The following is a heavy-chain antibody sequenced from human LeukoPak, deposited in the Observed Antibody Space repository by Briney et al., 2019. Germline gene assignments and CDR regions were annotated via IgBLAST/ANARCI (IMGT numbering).Heavy chain of an antibody. V-gene: IGHV3-30*18. J-gene: IGHJ4*02. CDR1: GFTFSSYG. CDR2: ISYDGSNK. CDR3: AKRPGNSSGWYYFDY. D-gene: IGHD6-19*01. Sequence: PGGSLRLSCAASGFTFSSYGMHWVRQAPGKGLEWVAVISYDGSNKYYADSVKGRFTISRDNSKNTLYLQMNSLRAEDTAVYYCAKRPGNSSGWYYFDYWGQGTLVTVSS.